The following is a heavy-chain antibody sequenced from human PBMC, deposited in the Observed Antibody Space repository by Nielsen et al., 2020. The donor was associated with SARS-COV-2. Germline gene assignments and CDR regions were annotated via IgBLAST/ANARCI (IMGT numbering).Heavy chain of an antibody. J-gene: IGHJ4*02. CDR3: ARGSPVTADY. CDR2: ISYDGSNK. D-gene: IGHD2-21*02. V-gene: IGHV3-30*03. CDR1: GFTFSSYG. Sequence: GGSLRLSCAASGFTFSSYGMHWVRQAPGKGLEWVAVISYDGSNKYYADSVKGRFTISRDNAKNSLYLQMNSLRAEDTAVYYCARGSPVTADYWGQGTLVTVSS.